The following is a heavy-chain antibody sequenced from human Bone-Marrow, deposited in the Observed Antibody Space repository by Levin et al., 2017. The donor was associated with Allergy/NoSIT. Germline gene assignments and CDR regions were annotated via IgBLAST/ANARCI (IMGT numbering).Heavy chain of an antibody. D-gene: IGHD4-23*01. CDR3: AREVVTGSRANYYYMDV. J-gene: IGHJ6*03. CDR2: IKQDGSEK. CDR1: GFTFSSYW. V-gene: IGHV3-7*03. Sequence: GESLKISCAASGFTFSSYWMSWVRQAPGKGLEWVANIKQDGSEKYYVDSVKGRFTISRDNAENSLDLQMNSLRAEDTAVYFCAREVVTGSRANYYYMDVWGKGTTVTVSS.